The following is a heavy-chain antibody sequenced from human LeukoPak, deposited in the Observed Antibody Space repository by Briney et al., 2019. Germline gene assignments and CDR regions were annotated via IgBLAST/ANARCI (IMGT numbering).Heavy chain of an antibody. Sequence: GASVKVSCKASGYTFTSYYMHWVRQAPGQGLEWMGIINPSGGSTSYAQKFQGRVTMTRDMSTSTVYMELSSLRSEDTAVYYCARGALNLEWLLRYYYYYMDVWGKGTTVTVSS. V-gene: IGHV1-46*01. CDR2: INPSGGST. CDR3: ARGALNLEWLLRYYYYYMDV. CDR1: GYTFTSYY. D-gene: IGHD3-3*01. J-gene: IGHJ6*03.